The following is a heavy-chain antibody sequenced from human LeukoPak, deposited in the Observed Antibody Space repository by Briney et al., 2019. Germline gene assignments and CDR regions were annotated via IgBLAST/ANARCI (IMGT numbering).Heavy chain of an antibody. CDR1: GFTFDNYA. CDR3: AKGHRATVTPAAFDI. D-gene: IGHD4-17*01. Sequence: GRSLRLSCAASGFTFDNYAMHWVRQAPGKGLEWVSGISWKRGNVGYADSVKGRFTISRDNAKNSLYLQMNSLRAEDTALYYCAKGHRATVTPAAFDISGQGTMVTVSS. V-gene: IGHV3-9*01. J-gene: IGHJ3*02. CDR2: ISWKRGNV.